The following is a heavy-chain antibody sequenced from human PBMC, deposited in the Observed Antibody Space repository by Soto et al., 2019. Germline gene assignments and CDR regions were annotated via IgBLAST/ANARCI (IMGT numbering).Heavy chain of an antibody. J-gene: IGHJ4*02. CDR2: IDGSGGTT. V-gene: IGHV3-23*01. D-gene: IGHD4-17*01. Sequence: EVQLLESGGGLVQPGGSRRLSCAASGFIFSTYAMTWVRQAPGKGPEWVSSIDGSGGTTYYADSVQGRFTISRDNSKNTLYLQVSSLTSEDTAVYYCALTTVTTYKRDYWGQGTLVAVSS. CDR3: ALTTVTTYKRDY. CDR1: GFIFSTYA.